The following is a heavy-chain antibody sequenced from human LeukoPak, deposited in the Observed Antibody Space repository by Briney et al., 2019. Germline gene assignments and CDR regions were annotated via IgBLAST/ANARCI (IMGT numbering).Heavy chain of an antibody. V-gene: IGHV3-9*01. CDR1: GFTFDAYA. J-gene: IGHJ4*02. CDR2: ISWNSGYI. Sequence: GGSLRLSCAASGFTFDAYATHWVRQAPGKGLEWLSIISWNSGYIDYADSVKGRFTISRDNAKNSLFLQMDSLRTEDTAFYYCAKVRGTYSSGYYFDSWGQGTLVTVSS. CDR3: AKVRGTYSSGYYFDS. D-gene: IGHD6-19*01.